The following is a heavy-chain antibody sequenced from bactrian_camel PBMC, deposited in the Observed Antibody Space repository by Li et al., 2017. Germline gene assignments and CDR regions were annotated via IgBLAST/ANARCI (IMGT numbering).Heavy chain of an antibody. J-gene: IGHJ4*01. Sequence: HVQLVESGGGLVQPGGSLRLSCAASGFTFSSYSMYWVRQAPGKGLEWLSVINYVGGSTYYADSVKGRFTISRDNAKNTVYLQMNILKPEDTALYYCVRDFRGMGWTDHWGQGTQVTVS. D-gene: IGHD3*01. CDR2: INYVGGST. V-gene: IGHV3S1*01. CDR1: GFTFSSYS. CDR3: VRDFRGMGWTDH.